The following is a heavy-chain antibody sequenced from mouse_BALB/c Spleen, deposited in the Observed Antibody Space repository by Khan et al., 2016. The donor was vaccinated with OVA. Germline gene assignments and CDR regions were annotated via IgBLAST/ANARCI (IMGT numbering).Heavy chain of an antibody. CDR1: GYSITSDYA. V-gene: IGHV3-2*02. J-gene: IGHJ2*01. CDR2: ISYSGNT. Sequence: VKLQESGPGLVKPSQSLSLTCTVTGYSITSDYAWNWIRQFPGNKLEWMGYISYSGNTNYNPSLRSRISITRDTSKNQFFLQLNSVTTEDTATYCCARGYGGDFDYWGQGTTLTVSS. CDR3: ARGYGGDFDY. D-gene: IGHD1-1*02.